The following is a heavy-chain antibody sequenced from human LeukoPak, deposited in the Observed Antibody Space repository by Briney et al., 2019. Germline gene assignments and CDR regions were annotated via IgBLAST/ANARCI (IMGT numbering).Heavy chain of an antibody. CDR3: ATRSTGVAATFDS. CDR1: GGSISSYY. D-gene: IGHD2-15*01. V-gene: IGHV4-59*01. J-gene: IGHJ4*02. Sequence: PSETLSLTCTVSGGSISSYYWSWIRQPPGQGLEWIGYIYYSGNTNYNPSLKSRVTISVDTSKNQFSLKLSSVTAADTAVYYCATRSTGVAATFDSWGQGALVTVSS. CDR2: IYYSGNT.